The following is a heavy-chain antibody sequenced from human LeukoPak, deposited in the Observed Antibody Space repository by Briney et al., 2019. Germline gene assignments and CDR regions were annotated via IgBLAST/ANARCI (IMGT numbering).Heavy chain of an antibody. CDR3: ARDLTYYDSSGSLVD. D-gene: IGHD3-22*01. J-gene: IGHJ3*01. CDR2: IYYSGST. V-gene: IGHV4-39*07. Sequence: SETLSLTRTVSGGSISSSSYYWGWIRQPPGKGLEWIGSIYYSGSTYYNPSLKSRVTISVDTSKNQFSLKLSSVTAADTAVYYCARDLTYYDSSGSLVDWGQGTMVTVSS. CDR1: GGSISSSSYY.